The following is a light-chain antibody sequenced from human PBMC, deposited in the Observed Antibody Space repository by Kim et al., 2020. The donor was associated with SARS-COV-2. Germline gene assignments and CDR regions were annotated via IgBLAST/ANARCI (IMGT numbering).Light chain of an antibody. CDR2: QDN. J-gene: IGLJ1*01. V-gene: IGLV3-1*01. CDR3: QAWDSSTHNYV. Sequence: SYELTQPPSVSVSPGQTASITCSGYKLGDKYVSWYQQKPGQSPVVVIYQDNQWPSGIPERFSGSNSGNTATLTISGTQAMDEADYYCQAWDSSTHNYV. CDR1: KLGDKY.